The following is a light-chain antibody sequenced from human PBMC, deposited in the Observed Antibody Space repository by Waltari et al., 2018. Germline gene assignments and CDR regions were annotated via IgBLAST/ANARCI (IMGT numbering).Light chain of an antibody. Sequence: AIQMTQSPPSLSASVGDRGIITCRARQDVGIDFGWYQQKPGNAPKLLIYAVSRLETGVPSRFSGSGSGRDFTLTISNLQPEDFAVYYCLQDSKPYTFGQGTKLE. CDR3: LQDSKPYT. CDR1: QDVGID. CDR2: AVS. V-gene: IGKV1-6*01. J-gene: IGKJ2*01.